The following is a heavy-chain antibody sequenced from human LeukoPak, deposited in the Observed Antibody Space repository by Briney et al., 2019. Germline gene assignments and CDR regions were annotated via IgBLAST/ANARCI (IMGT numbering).Heavy chain of an antibody. CDR3: ASGSSSLIDY. Sequence: GGSLRLSCAASGFTFSSYSMNWVRQAPGKGLEWVSSISSSSSYIYYADSVKGRFTISRDNAKNSLYLQMNSLRAEDTAVYYCASGSSSLIDYWGREPWSPSPQ. D-gene: IGHD6-13*01. V-gene: IGHV3-21*01. CDR2: ISSSSSYI. J-gene: IGHJ4*02. CDR1: GFTFSSYS.